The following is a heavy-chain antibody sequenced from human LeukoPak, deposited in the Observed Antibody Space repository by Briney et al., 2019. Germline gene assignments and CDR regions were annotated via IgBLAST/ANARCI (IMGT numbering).Heavy chain of an antibody. CDR2: IDSNGNT. Sequence: PSETLSLTCTVSGGFITRSGYYWGWIRQSPGTGLEWMGSIDSNGNTYYNPSLKSRITISADTSKNQFSLKLSSVTAADTAVYYCATYDSSGYKFDYWGQGTLVTVSS. CDR1: GGFITRSGYY. J-gene: IGHJ4*02. D-gene: IGHD3-22*01. CDR3: ATYDSSGYKFDY. V-gene: IGHV4-39*07.